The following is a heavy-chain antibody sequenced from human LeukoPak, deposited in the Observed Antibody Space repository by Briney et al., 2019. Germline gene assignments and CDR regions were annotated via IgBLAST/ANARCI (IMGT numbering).Heavy chain of an antibody. V-gene: IGHV3-74*01. CDR3: ARGRPHGNDY. J-gene: IGHJ4*02. D-gene: IGHD4-23*01. Sequence: GGSLRLSCAASGFTFSNFWMHWVRQAPGKGLVWVALIYGDGSFTRYADSVKGRFTISRDNAKNTLYLQMNSLRVEDTAVYYCARGRPHGNDYWGQGTLVTVSS. CDR1: GFTFSNFW. CDR2: IYGDGSFT.